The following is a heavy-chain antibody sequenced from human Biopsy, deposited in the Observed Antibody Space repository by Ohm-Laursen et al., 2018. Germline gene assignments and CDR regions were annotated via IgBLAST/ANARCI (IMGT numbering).Heavy chain of an antibody. CDR3: ARGGIVSVHSYGRMGLFYFDS. V-gene: IGHV3-53*01. CDR1: GFSANDNY. J-gene: IGHJ4*02. D-gene: IGHD5-18*01. CDR2: IYGDGRT. Sequence: SLRLSCSASGFSANDNYMSWVRQASGKGLEWVSFIYGDGRTFYAGSVKDRFTLSRDTSNNLMFLQMDSLRADDTAVYYCARGGIVSVHSYGRMGLFYFDSWGQGILVTVAS.